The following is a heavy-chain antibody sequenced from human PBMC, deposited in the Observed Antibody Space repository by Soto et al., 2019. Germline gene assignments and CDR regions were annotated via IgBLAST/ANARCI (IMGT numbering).Heavy chain of an antibody. Sequence: QVQLVQSGAEVKKPGSSVKVSCKASGGTFGSYAISWVRQAPGQGLEWMGGIIPIPGTANYAQKFQGRGTIAADESTSTAYMELSSLRSEDTAVYYCARSQVSSTSLEIYYYYYYGMDVWGQGTTVTVSS. CDR3: ARSQVSSTSLEIYYYYYYGMDV. CDR1: GGTFGSYA. CDR2: IIPIPGTA. D-gene: IGHD2-2*01. V-gene: IGHV1-69*01. J-gene: IGHJ6*02.